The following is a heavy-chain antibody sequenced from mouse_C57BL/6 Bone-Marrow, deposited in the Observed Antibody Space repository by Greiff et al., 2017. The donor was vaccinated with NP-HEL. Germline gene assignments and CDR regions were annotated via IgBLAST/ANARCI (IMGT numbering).Heavy chain of an antibody. CDR2: ISSGGSYT. D-gene: IGHD4-1*01. CDR1: GFTFSSYG. V-gene: IGHV5-6*02. J-gene: IGHJ3*01. CDR3: ARQLTWFAY. Sequence: EVKLEESGGDLVKPGGSLKLSCAASGFTFSSYGMSWVRQTPDKRLEWVATISSGGSYTYYPDSVKGRFTISRDNAKNTLYLQMSSLKSEDTAMYYCARQLTWFAYWGQGTLVTVSA.